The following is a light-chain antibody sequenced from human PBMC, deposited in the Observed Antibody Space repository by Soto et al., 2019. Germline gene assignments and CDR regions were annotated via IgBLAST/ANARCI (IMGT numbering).Light chain of an antibody. CDR2: QDS. CDR3: QAWESSTVV. CDR1: KLGDKY. Sequence: SYELTQPPSVSVSPGQTASITCSGAKLGDKYACWYQQKPGQSPVLVIYQDSKRPSGIPERFSGSNSGNTATLTISGTQAMDEADYYCQAWESSTVVFGGGTKLTV. V-gene: IGLV3-1*01. J-gene: IGLJ2*01.